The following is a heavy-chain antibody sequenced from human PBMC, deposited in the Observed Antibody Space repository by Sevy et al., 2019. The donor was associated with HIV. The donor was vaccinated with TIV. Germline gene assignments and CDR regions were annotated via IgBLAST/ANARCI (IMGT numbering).Heavy chain of an antibody. CDR2: ISAYNGNT. Sequence: ASVKVSCKASGYTFTSYGISWVRQAPGQGLEWMGWISAYNGNTNYAQKLQGRVTMTTDTSTSTAYMEMRSLRSDDTAVYYCARDNSVDNYGDNQQDAFDIWGQGTMVTVSS. J-gene: IGHJ3*02. CDR3: ARDNSVDNYGDNQQDAFDI. V-gene: IGHV1-18*01. CDR1: GYTFTSYG. D-gene: IGHD4-17*01.